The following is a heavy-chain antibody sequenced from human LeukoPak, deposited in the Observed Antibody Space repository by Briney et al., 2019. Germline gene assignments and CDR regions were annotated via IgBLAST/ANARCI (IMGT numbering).Heavy chain of an antibody. CDR1: GFTFSSYS. Sequence: GGSLRLSCAASGFTFSSYSMNWVRQAPGKGLEWVLSISSSSSYIYYADSVKGRFTISRDNAKNSLYLQMNSLRAEDTAVYYCARGASSSYNWFDPWGQGTLVTVSS. J-gene: IGHJ5*02. D-gene: IGHD6-6*01. CDR2: ISSSSSYI. CDR3: ARGASSSYNWFDP. V-gene: IGHV3-21*01.